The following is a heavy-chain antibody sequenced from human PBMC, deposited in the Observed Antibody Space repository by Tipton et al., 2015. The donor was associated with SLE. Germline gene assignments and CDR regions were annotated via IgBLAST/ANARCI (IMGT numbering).Heavy chain of an antibody. J-gene: IGHJ4*02. D-gene: IGHD4-11*01. CDR3: ARERYSRYFDY. CDR2: IYYRGHT. Sequence: TLSLTCTVSGDSVSSSNNYWAWIRQSPGQGLDWIGSIYYRGHTYYNPSLKSRVTLSVDTSKNQFSLKLSSVTAADTAVYYCARERYSRYFDYWAQGTLVTVSS. V-gene: IGHV4-39*07. CDR1: GDSVSSSNNY.